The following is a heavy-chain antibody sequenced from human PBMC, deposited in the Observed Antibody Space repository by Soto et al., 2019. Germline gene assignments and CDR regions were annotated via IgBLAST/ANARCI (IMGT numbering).Heavy chain of an antibody. CDR1: GYTFTSYD. V-gene: IGHV1-8*01. CDR3: ARSKGNDYDFWSGYPLNINYYYGMDV. J-gene: IGHJ6*02. Sequence: ASVKVSCKASGYTFTSYDINWVRQATGQGLEWMGWMNPNSGNTGYAQKFQGRVTMTRNTSISTAYMELSSLRSEDTAVYYCARSKGNDYDFWSGYPLNINYYYGMDVWGQ. D-gene: IGHD3-3*01. CDR2: MNPNSGNT.